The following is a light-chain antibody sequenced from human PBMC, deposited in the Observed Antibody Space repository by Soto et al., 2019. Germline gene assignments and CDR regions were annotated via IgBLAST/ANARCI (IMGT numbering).Light chain of an antibody. Sequence: AIQMTQSPSSLSASVGDRVTITCRASQDISDDVGWYQQTPGKAPKLLISGASRLQSGVPSRSSGSGSGAAFTLTITSLRPEDSATYYCLQNHNYPRTFGQGTKVEI. V-gene: IGKV1-6*01. CDR1: QDISDD. CDR2: GAS. CDR3: LQNHNYPRT. J-gene: IGKJ1*01.